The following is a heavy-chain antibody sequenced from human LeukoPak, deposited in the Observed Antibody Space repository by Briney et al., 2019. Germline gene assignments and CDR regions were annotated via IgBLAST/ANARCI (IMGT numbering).Heavy chain of an antibody. D-gene: IGHD1-26*01. Sequence: LSCETFWMTWVRQVPGKGLEWVANINREGNEKYYVYSGKGRFTIFRDNAKHSVDLQMDRLRVEDTAVYYCARVGTWELQRVFDFWGQGTLVTVSS. CDR2: INREGNEK. CDR1: LSCETFW. CDR3: ARVGTWELQRVFDF. J-gene: IGHJ4*02. V-gene: IGHV3-7*01.